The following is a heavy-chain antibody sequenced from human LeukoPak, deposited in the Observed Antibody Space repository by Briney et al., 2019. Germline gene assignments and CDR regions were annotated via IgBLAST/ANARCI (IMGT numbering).Heavy chain of an antibody. J-gene: IGHJ2*01. CDR2: INPSGVDT. CDR1: GYTFTGYY. CDR3: ARGLWGRNYEDWYFDL. V-gene: IGHV1-46*01. D-gene: IGHD1-7*01. Sequence: ASVKVSCKASGYTFTGYYMHWVRQAPGQGLEWMGIINPSGVDTNYAEKFQGRVTMTRDTSTNTVYIKLGSLRSEDTAVYYCARGLWGRNYEDWYFDLWGRGTLITVSS.